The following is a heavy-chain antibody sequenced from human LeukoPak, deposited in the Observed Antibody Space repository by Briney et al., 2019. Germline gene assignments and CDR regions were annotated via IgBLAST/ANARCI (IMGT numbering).Heavy chain of an antibody. CDR3: ARVGRRWQGDY. D-gene: IGHD4-23*01. Sequence: GGSLRLSCAASGFTFSDYYMSWIRQAPGKGLECVSYISGGGSSIDYADSVKGRFTISRDNTKNSLYLQMNSLRAEDTAVYYCARVGRRWQGDYWGQGALVTVSS. J-gene: IGHJ4*02. CDR2: ISGGGSSI. V-gene: IGHV3-11*01. CDR1: GFTFSDYY.